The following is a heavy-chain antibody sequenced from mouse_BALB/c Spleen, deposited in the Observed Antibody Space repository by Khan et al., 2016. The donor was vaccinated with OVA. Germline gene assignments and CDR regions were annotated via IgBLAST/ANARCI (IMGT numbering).Heavy chain of an antibody. CDR3: ARLLIIFDY. V-gene: IGHV1S81*02. CDR1: GYTLTSYW. D-gene: IGHD2-1*01. CDR2: INPSNGRT. J-gene: IGHJ2*01. Sequence: QVQLKQSGAELVNPGASVNLSCKASGYTLTSYWMHWVKQRPGQGLEWIGEINPSNGRTNYNEKFKSKATLTVDKSSSTAYMQLSSPTSEDSAVYYCARLLIIFDYWGQGTTLKVSS.